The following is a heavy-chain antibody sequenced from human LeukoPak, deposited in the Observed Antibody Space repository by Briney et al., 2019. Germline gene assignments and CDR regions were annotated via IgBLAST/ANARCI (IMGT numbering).Heavy chain of an antibody. J-gene: IGHJ6*02. Sequence: PGGSLRLSCAASGFTLNNYGVSWVRQAPGKGLEWVSGISGSGGSTYYADSVKGRFTISRDNSKNTLYLQMNSLRAEDTAVYHCAKGRKSYYYGMDVWGQGTTVTVS. CDR3: AKGRKSYYYGMDV. CDR1: GFTLNNYG. CDR2: ISGSGGST. V-gene: IGHV3-23*01.